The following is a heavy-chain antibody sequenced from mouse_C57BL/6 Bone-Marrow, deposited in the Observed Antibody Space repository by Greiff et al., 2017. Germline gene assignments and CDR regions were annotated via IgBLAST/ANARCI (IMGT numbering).Heavy chain of an antibody. Sequence: VKLVESGPGLVQPSQSLSITCTVSGFSLTSYGVHWVRQSPGKGLEWLGVIWSGGSTDYNAAFISRLSISKDNSKSQVFFKMNSLQADDTAIYYCARKGGQTGNYFDYWGQGTTLTVSS. J-gene: IGHJ2*01. CDR3: ARKGGQTGNYFDY. D-gene: IGHD4-1*01. CDR1: GFSLTSYG. CDR2: IWSGGST. V-gene: IGHV2-2*01.